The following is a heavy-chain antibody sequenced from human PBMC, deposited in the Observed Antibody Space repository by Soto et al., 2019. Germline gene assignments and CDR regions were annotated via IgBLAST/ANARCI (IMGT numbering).Heavy chain of an antibody. Sequence: SETLSLTCAVSGGSISSSNWWSWVRQPPGKGLEWIGGIYYSGSTYYNPSLKSRVTISVDTSKNQFSLKLSSVTAADTAVYHCARSVFPWGQGTLVTVSS. CDR1: GGSISSSNW. J-gene: IGHJ5*02. CDR3: ARSVFP. CDR2: IYYSGST. V-gene: IGHV4-4*02.